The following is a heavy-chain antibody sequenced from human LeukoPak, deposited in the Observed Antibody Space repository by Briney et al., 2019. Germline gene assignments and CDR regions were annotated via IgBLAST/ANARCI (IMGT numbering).Heavy chain of an antibody. J-gene: IGHJ4*02. CDR1: GGSISSYY. V-gene: IGHV4-4*07. CDR3: AISVYGSGSYSDY. D-gene: IGHD3-10*01. Sequence: SETLSLTCTVSGGSISSYYWSWIRQPAGQGQEWIGRIYTSGSTNYNPSLKRRVTMSVDTSKNQFSLKLSSVTAADTAVYYCAISVYGSGSYSDYWGQGTLVTVSS. CDR2: IYTSGST.